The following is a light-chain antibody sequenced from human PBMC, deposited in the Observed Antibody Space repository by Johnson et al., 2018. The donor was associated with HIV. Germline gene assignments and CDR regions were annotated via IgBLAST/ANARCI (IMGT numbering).Light chain of an antibody. V-gene: IGLV1-51*01. CDR1: SSNIGNNY. CDR3: GTGDSSLSAGRYV. J-gene: IGLJ1*01. CDR2: DNN. Sequence: QSVLTQPPSVSAAPGQKVTISCSGSSSNIGNNYVSWYQHLPGAAPKLLIYDNNKRPSGIPDRFSGSKSGTSATLGITGLQTGDEADYYCGTGDSSLSAGRYVFGTGTKFTVL.